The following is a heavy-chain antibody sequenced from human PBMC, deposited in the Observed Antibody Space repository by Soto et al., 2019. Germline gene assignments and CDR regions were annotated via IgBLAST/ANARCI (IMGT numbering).Heavy chain of an antibody. V-gene: IGHV3-30*18. CDR3: AKFPKFFCSSAKAYKCYIDH. Sequence: QEQLVESGGGVVQPGKSLRLSCAASGFTFNTYGMHWVRQAPGKGLEWVAVISYDGSEKYYVDSVKGRFTISKDNYNNTIYPLMNTQRPEAMDLYYFAKFPKFFCSSAKAYKCYIDHWGQGTRVTVSS. J-gene: IGHJ4*02. CDR2: ISYDGSEK. D-gene: IGHD2-2*01. CDR1: GFTFNTYG.